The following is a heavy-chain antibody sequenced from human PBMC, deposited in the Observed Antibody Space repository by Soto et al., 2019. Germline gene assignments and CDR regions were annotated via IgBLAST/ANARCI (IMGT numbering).Heavy chain of an antibody. J-gene: IGHJ5*02. V-gene: IGHV1-69*01. CDR1: GGPFSSYA. CDR2: IIPIFGTA. Sequence: QVQLVQSGAEVKKPGSSVKVSCKASGGPFSSYAISWVRQAPEQGLEWRGGIIPIFGTANYAQKFQGRVTITADESTSTAYMELSSLRSEDTAVYYCARPRGYSYGYPNWFDPWGQGTLVTVSS. D-gene: IGHD5-18*01. CDR3: ARPRGYSYGYPNWFDP.